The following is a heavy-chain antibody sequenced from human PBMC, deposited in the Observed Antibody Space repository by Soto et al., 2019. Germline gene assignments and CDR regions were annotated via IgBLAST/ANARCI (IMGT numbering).Heavy chain of an antibody. CDR2: TRGSAGST. J-gene: IGHJ2*01. Sequence: GKGLAWVSATRGSAGSTYYADTVQGRFTISRENSKNTQYLQMNSLRAEDTAVYYFFFQAEDGIRDCSTVSAFLLNRSSDL. CDR3: FFQAEDGIRDCSTVSAFLLNRSSDL. D-gene: IGHD3-9*01. V-gene: IGHV3-23*01.